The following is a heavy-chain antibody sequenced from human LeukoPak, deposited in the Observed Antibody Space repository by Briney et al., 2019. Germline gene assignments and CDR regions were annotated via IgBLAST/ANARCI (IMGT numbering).Heavy chain of an antibody. CDR3: ARGMVGATNNWFDP. CDR1: GGSFSGYY. CDR2: INHSGST. Sequence: SETLSLTCAVYGGSFSGYYWSWIRQPPGKGLEWTGEINHSGSTNYNPSLKSRVTISVDTSKNQFSLKLSSVTAADTAVYYCARGMVGATNNWFDPWGQGTLVTVSS. D-gene: IGHD1-26*01. V-gene: IGHV4-34*01. J-gene: IGHJ5*02.